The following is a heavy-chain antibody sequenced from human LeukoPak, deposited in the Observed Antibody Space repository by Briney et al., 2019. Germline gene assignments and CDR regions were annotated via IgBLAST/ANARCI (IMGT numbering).Heavy chain of an antibody. CDR3: AEVARSGY. D-gene: IGHD5-12*01. CDR1: GFTFSTYW. CDR2: INQDGSEK. V-gene: IGHV3-7*02. J-gene: IGHJ4*02. Sequence: GGSLRPSCAASGFTFSTYWMCWVRQAPGKGLEWVANINQDGSEKNYVDSVKGRFTISRDNAKNSLYLQMNSLRAEDTAVYYCAEVARSGYWGQGTLVTVSS.